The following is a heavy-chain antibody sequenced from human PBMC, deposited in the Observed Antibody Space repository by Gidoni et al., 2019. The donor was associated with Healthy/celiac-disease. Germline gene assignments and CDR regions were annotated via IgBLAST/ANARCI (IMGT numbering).Heavy chain of an antibody. CDR2: ISSISSYI. V-gene: IGHV3-21*01. D-gene: IGHD2-21*01. CDR3: ARDCGGGGDCYAFDY. J-gene: IGHJ4*02. CDR1: GFTFSSYS. Sequence: EVQLVESGGGLVKPGGSLRLSCAASGFTFSSYSMNWVRQAPGKGLEWVSSISSISSYIYYADSVKGRFTISRDNAKNSLYLQMNSLRAEDTAVYYCARDCGGGGDCYAFDYWGQGTLVTVSS.